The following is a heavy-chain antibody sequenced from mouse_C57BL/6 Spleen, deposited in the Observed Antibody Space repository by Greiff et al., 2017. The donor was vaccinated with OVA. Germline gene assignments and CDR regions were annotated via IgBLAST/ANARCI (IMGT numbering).Heavy chain of an antibody. J-gene: IGHJ2*01. CDR2: ISSGSSTI. Sequence: EVKLVESGGGLVKPGGSLKLSCAASGFTFSDYGMHWVRQAPEKGLEWVAYISSGSSTIYYADTVKGRFTISRDNAKNTLFLQMTSLRSEDTAMYYCARASLLRYYFDYWGQGTTLTVSS. V-gene: IGHV5-17*01. CDR3: ARASLLRYYFDY. D-gene: IGHD1-2*01. CDR1: GFTFSDYG.